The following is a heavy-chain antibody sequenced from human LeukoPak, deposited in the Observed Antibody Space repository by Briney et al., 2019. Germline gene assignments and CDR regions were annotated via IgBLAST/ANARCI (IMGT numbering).Heavy chain of an antibody. Sequence: GGSLRLSCKGSGYSFTSYWIGWVRQMPGKGLEWMGIIYPGDSDTRYSPSFQGQVTISADKSISTAYLQWSSLKASDTAMYYCARLSPGIAAARLLTWFDPWGQGTLVTVSS. CDR3: ARLSPGIAAARLLTWFDP. CDR2: IYPGDSDT. J-gene: IGHJ5*02. CDR1: GYSFTSYW. D-gene: IGHD6-13*01. V-gene: IGHV5-51*01.